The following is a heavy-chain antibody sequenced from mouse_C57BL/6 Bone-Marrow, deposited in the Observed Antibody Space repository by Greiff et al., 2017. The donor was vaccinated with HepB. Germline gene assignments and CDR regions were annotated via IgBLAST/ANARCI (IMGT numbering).Heavy chain of an antibody. D-gene: IGHD1-2*01. CDR1: GYTFTSYG. J-gene: IGHJ3*01. V-gene: IGHV1-81*01. CDR3: ARRRVLRLQAWFAY. CDR2: ISPRSGNT. Sequence: VQLQQSGAELARPGASVKLSCKASGYTFTSYGISWVKQRTGQGLEWIGEISPRSGNTYYNEKFKGKATLTADKSSSTAYMELRSLTSEDSAVYFCARRRVLRLQAWFAYWGQGTLVTVSA.